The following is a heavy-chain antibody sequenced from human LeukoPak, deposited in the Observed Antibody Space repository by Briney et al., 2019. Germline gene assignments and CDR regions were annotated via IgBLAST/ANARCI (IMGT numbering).Heavy chain of an antibody. CDR2: IYYSGST. D-gene: IGHD2-15*01. V-gene: IGHV4-59*01. CDR1: GFTFSSYA. J-gene: IGHJ3*02. CDR3: ARDGGYCSGGSCYDI. Sequence: GSLRLSCAASGFTFSSYAMSWIRQPPGKGLGWIGYIYYSGSTNYNPSLKSRVTISVDTSKNQFSLKLSSVTAADTAVYYCARDGGYCSGGSCYDIWGQGTMVTVSS.